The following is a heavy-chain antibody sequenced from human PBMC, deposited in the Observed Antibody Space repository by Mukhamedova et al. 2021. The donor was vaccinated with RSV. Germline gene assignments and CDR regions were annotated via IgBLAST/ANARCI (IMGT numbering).Heavy chain of an antibody. J-gene: IGHJ4*02. D-gene: IGHD6-13*01. Sequence: LQGRVTMTTDTSTSTAYMELRSLRSDDTAVYYCASSRSSWNLPFDYWGQGTLVTVSS. CDR3: ASSRSSWNLPFDY. V-gene: IGHV1-18*01.